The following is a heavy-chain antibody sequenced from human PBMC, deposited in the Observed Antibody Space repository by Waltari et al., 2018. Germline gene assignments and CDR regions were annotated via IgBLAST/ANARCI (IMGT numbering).Heavy chain of an antibody. Sequence: EVQLVESGGGLVQPGGSVRLSCAAAGFTFSDYWMHWVRQVPGKGLLWVSHVNSAVTDSTYADSVKGRFTISRDNAKNTLYLQMNSLRVEDTAVYYCARDTPGDGIDCWGQGTLVTVSP. D-gene: IGHD2-21*01. J-gene: IGHJ4*02. V-gene: IGHV3-74*01. CDR1: GFTFSDYW. CDR2: VNSAVTDS. CDR3: ARDTPGDGIDC.